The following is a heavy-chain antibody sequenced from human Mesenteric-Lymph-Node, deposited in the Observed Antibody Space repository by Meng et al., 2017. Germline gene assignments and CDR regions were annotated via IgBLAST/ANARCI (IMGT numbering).Heavy chain of an antibody. J-gene: IGHJ6*02. CDR3: ARAGTIAYYYYGMDV. Sequence: SETLSLTCTVSGGSISSSSYYWGWIRQPPGKGLEWIGSIYYSGSTYYNPSLKSRVTISVDTSKNQFSLKLSSVTAADTAVYYCARAGTIAYYYYGMDVWGQGTTVTVSS. CDR1: GGSISSSSYY. V-gene: IGHV4-39*07. CDR2: IYYSGST. D-gene: IGHD2-2*01.